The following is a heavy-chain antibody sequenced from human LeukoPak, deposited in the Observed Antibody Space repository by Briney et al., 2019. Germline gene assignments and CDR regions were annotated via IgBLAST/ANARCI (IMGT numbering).Heavy chain of an antibody. CDR1: GNSISSGDNY. CDR2: INHSGST. V-gene: IGHV4-39*07. D-gene: IGHD5/OR15-5a*01. J-gene: IGHJ4*02. CDR3: AGHLRWWDY. Sequence: SETLSLTCTVSGNSISSGDNYWSWIRQPPGKGLEWIGEINHSGSTNYNPSLKSRVTISVDTSKNQFSLKLSSVTAADTAVYYCAGHLRWWDYWGQGTLVTVSS.